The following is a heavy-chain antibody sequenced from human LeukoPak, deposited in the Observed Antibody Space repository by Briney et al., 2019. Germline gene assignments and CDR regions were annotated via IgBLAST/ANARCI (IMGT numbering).Heavy chain of an antibody. J-gene: IGHJ4*02. CDR2: IKQDGSEK. Sequence: ETLSLTCTVSGYSISSGYYWGWIRQPPGKGLEWVANIKQDGSEKYYVDSVKGRFTISRDNAKNSLYLQMNSLRAEDTAVYYCARSYDSSGYYIDYWGQGTLVTVSS. CDR1: GYSISSGYY. CDR3: ARSYDSSGYYIDY. D-gene: IGHD3-22*01. V-gene: IGHV3-7*01.